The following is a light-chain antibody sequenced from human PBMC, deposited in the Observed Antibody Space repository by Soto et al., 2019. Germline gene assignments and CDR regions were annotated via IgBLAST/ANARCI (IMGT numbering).Light chain of an antibody. CDR1: SGDVGGYNY. V-gene: IGLV2-8*01. J-gene: IGLJ1*01. CDR3: SSYAGSNDFV. CDR2: EVT. Sequence: QSALTQPPSASGSPGQSVTISCTGTSGDVGGYNYVSWYQQHPGKVPKLMIYEVTKRPSGVPDRFSGSKSGNTASLTVSGLQAEDEADYYCSSYAGSNDFVFGPGTKLTVL.